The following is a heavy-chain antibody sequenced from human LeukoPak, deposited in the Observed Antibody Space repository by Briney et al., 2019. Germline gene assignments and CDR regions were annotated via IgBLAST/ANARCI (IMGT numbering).Heavy chain of an antibody. CDR2: INHSGST. J-gene: IGHJ4*02. D-gene: IGHD2-2*01. CDR1: GGSFSGYY. CDR3: ARLYCSSTSCYPPIFGVVIRPYYFDY. Sequence: SETLSLTCAVYGGSFSGYYWSWIRQPPGKGLEWIGEINHSGSTNYNPSLKSRVTISVDTSKNQFSLKLSSVTAADTAVYYCARLYCSSTSCYPPIFGVVIRPYYFDYWGQGTLVTVSS. V-gene: IGHV4-34*01.